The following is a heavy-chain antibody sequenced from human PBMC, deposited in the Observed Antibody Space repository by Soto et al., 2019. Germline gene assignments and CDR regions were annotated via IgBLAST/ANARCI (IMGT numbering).Heavy chain of an antibody. D-gene: IGHD1-26*01. CDR2: INAGNGNT. CDR3: ASSGSYWGIDY. CDR1: GYTFTNYA. J-gene: IGHJ4*02. V-gene: IGHV1-3*05. Sequence: QVQLVQSGAEEKKPGASVKVSCKASGYTFTNYAMHWVRQAPGQRLEWMGWINAGNGNTKYSQKFQGRVTITRDTSASTAYMELSSLRSEDTAVYYCASSGSYWGIDYWGQGTLVTVSS.